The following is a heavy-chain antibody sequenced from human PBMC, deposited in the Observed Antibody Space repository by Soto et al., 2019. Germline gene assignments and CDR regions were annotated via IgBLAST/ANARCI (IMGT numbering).Heavy chain of an antibody. CDR1: GFTVSSKY. J-gene: IGHJ6*04. D-gene: IGHD2-15*01. V-gene: IGHV3-66*01. Sequence: EVHLVESGGGLVQPGGSLRLSCAASGFTVSSKYMSWVRQAPGKGLEWVSLIQSGGPTYYADSVKGRFTISRDTSENTLHLQTDSLRAEDTAVYYCARDDVLCDGGRCYGVPLDDWGKGTTVTVSS. CDR3: ARDDVLCDGGRCYGVPLDD. CDR2: IQSGGPT.